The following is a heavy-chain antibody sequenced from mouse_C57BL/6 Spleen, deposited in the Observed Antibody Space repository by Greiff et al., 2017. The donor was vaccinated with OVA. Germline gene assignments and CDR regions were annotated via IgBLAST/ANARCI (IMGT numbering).Heavy chain of an antibody. CDR1: GFSLTSYG. J-gene: IGHJ1*03. V-gene: IGHV2-2*01. CDR2: IWSGGST. CDR3: ARTYGYRHWYFDV. D-gene: IGHD2-2*01. Sequence: VQQVESGPGLVQPSQSLSITCTVSGFSLTSYGVHWVRQSPGKGLEWLGVIWSGGSTDYNAAFISRLSISKDNSKSQVFFKMNSLQADDTAIYYCARTYGYRHWYFDVWGTGTTVTVSS.